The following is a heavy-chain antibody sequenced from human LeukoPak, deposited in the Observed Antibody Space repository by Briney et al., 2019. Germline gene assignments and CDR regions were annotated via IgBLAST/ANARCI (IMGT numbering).Heavy chain of an antibody. V-gene: IGHV3-11*01. CDR1: GFIFTDYY. CDR3: ARVRGSYSADY. Sequence: PGGSLRLSCAASGFIFTDYYMTWIRQAPGKGLEWVSYISSRSGSTMIYADSVKGRFTISRDTAENSLYLQMNSLRAEDTALYYCARVRGSYSADYWGQGALVTVSS. CDR2: ISSRSGSTM. J-gene: IGHJ4*02. D-gene: IGHD5-12*01.